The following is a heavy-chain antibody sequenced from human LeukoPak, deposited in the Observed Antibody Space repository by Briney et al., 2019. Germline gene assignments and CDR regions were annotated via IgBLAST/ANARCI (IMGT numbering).Heavy chain of an antibody. CDR3: ARVHFDWLSISPDGYFDY. CDR1: GGSFSGYY. V-gene: IGHV4-34*01. J-gene: IGHJ4*02. CDR2: INHSGST. D-gene: IGHD3-9*01. Sequence: PSETLSLTCAVYGGSFSGYYWSWIRQPPGKGLEWIGEINHSGSTNYNPSLKSRVTISVDTSKNQFSLKLSSVTAADTAVYYCARVHFDWLSISPDGYFDYWGQGTLVTVSS.